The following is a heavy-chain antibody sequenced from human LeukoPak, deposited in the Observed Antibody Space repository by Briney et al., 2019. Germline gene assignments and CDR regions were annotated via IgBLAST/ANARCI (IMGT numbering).Heavy chain of an antibody. D-gene: IGHD6-25*01. Sequence: GRSLRLSCTASGFTFSSYAISWVRQAPGQGLEWMGGIIPIFGTANYAQKFQGRVTITADKSTSTAYMELSSLRSEDTAVYYCARVGSHDYWGQGTLVTVSS. CDR1: GFTFSSYA. J-gene: IGHJ4*02. CDR3: ARVGSHDY. CDR2: IIPIFGTA. V-gene: IGHV1-69*06.